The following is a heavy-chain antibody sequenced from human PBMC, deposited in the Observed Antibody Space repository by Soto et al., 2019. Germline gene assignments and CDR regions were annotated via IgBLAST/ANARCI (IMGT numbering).Heavy chain of an antibody. J-gene: IGHJ4*02. Sequence: VQLVESGGGVVQPGRSLRLSCAASGFTFSDYAMHWVRQAPGKGLEWVAVVSHDGRNRHYADSVKGRFTIPRDSSKNTVSLEMTSLRAEDTAVYSCAKGGRQWLVTSDFNYWGQGALVTVSS. CDR3: AKGGRQWLVTSDFNY. D-gene: IGHD6-19*01. V-gene: IGHV3-30*18. CDR1: GFTFSDYA. CDR2: VSHDGRNR.